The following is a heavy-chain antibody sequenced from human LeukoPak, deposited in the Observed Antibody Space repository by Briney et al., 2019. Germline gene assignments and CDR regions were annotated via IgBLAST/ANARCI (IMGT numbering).Heavy chain of an antibody. CDR1: GYSFTSYW. J-gene: IGHJ3*02. V-gene: IGHV5-51*01. Sequence: GESLRISCKGSGYSFTSYWIGWVRQMPGKGLEWMGIIYPGDSDTTYSPSFQGQVTISADKSISTAYLQWSSLKASDTAMYYCARRGYDSSGYRDAFDIWGQGTMVTVSS. CDR2: IYPGDSDT. CDR3: ARRGYDSSGYRDAFDI. D-gene: IGHD3-22*01.